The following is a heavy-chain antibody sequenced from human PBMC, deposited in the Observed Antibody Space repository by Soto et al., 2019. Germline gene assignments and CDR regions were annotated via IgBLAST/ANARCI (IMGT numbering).Heavy chain of an antibody. CDR3: ARVWYYDSSGYYAFDY. J-gene: IGHJ4*02. V-gene: IGHV1-18*01. CDR1: GDGFSNYW. Sequence: QFQLVQSGAEVKKPGASVRVSCKASGDGFSNYWFSWVLQAPGQGLEGMGWISAYDGQTNYTKKFQGRVTMTTDISSSTAYMELRSLRSDDTAVYYCARVWYYDSSGYYAFDYWGLGTLVTVSS. D-gene: IGHD3-22*01. CDR2: ISAYDGQT.